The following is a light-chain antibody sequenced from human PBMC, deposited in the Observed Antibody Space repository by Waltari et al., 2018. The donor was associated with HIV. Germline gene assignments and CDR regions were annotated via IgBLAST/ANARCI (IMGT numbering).Light chain of an antibody. Sequence: QSFLTQPPSASGTPGQTVTISWSGSSSNIDNDNVYWYQQLPGMTPKLLIYKNFLRPSGVPDRFAASKSGTSASLTISGLRSADEADYYCVGWDSSLSAYVFGAGTKVAVL. CDR3: VGWDSSLSAYV. V-gene: IGLV1-47*01. CDR2: KNF. CDR1: SSNIDNDN. J-gene: IGLJ1*01.